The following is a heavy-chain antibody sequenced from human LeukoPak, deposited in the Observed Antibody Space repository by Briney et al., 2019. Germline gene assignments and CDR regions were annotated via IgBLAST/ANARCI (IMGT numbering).Heavy chain of an antibody. D-gene: IGHD1-7*01. V-gene: IGHV4-61*02. J-gene: IGHJ4*02. CDR3: ARDRVTGTSSDFDY. CDR1: GDSISSGNYY. CDR2: IYTSGST. Sequence: SETLSLTCTVSGDSISSGNYYWTWIRQPAGKGLEWIGRIYTSGSTNYNPSLKSRVTISVDTSKNQFSLKLSSVTAADTAVYYCARDRVTGTSSDFDYWGQGTLVTVSS.